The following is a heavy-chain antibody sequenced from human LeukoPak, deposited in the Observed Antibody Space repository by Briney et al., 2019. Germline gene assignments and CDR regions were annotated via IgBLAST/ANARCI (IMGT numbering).Heavy chain of an antibody. CDR1: GGSFSGYY. J-gene: IGHJ4*02. CDR3: ARSMYYYDSSGYSKTPFFGY. D-gene: IGHD3-22*01. Sequence: ASETLSLTCAVYGGSFSGYYLSWIRQPPGKGLEWIGEINHSGSTNYNPSLKSRVTISVDTSKNQFSLKLSSVTAADTAVYYCARSMYYYDSSGYSKTPFFGYWGQGTLVTVSS. V-gene: IGHV4-34*01. CDR2: INHSGST.